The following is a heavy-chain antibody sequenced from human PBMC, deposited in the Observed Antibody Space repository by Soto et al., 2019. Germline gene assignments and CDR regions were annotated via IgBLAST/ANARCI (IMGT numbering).Heavy chain of an antibody. CDR1: GFTFSSYG. D-gene: IGHD5-18*01. CDR2: ISYDGSNK. J-gene: IGHJ4*02. V-gene: IGHV3-30*18. CDR3: AKDFSLMFTEDTAMVTPGVY. Sequence: QVQLVESGGGVVQPGRSLRLSCAASGFTFSSYGMHWVRQAPGKGLEWVAVISYDGSNKYYADSVKGRFTISRDNSKKTLYKNMNCLRAEDMAVYDCAKDFSLMFTEDTAMVTPGVYLGQGTLVTVTS.